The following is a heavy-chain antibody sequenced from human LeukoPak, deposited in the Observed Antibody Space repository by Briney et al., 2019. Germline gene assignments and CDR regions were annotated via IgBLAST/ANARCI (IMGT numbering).Heavy chain of an antibody. J-gene: IGHJ4*02. CDR3: ARVACSGGSCEGIDY. Sequence: SVKVSCKASGGTFSSYAISWVRQAPGQGLEWMGRIIPIFGTANYAQKFQGRVTITTDESTSTAYMELSSLRSEDTAVYYCARVACSGGSCEGIDYWGQGTLVTVSS. CDR1: GGTFSSYA. V-gene: IGHV1-69*05. D-gene: IGHD2-15*01. CDR2: IIPIFGTA.